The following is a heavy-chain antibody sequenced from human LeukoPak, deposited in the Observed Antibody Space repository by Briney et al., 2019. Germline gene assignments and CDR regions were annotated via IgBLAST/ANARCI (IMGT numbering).Heavy chain of an antibody. CDR1: GFTFSSYS. D-gene: IGHD6-13*01. V-gene: IGHV3-21*04. CDR2: ISSSGSYI. J-gene: IGHJ4*02. CDR3: AKALEQETVIALDS. Sequence: GGSLRLSCAASGFTFSSYSMNWVRQAPGKGLEWVSSISSSGSYIYYADSVKGRFTISRDNAKNSLYLQMNSLRAEDTSIYFCAKALEQETVIALDSWGQGTLVTVSS.